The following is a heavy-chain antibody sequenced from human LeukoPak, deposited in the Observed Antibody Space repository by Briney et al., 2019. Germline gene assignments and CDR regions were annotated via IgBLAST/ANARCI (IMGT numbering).Heavy chain of an antibody. CDR1: GYTFTDHF. J-gene: IGHJ6*03. V-gene: IGHV1-2*02. D-gene: IGHD2-2*01. CDR2: INPNTGRT. CDR3: AREPIVVEVYYYYYMDV. Sequence: GASVKVSCKASGYTFTDHFIHWVRQAPGQGLEWMGWINPNTGRTTYAQKFQGRVTMTRDTSITTPFMELSGLRSDDTAVYYCAREPIVVEVYYYYYMDVWGKGTTVTVSS.